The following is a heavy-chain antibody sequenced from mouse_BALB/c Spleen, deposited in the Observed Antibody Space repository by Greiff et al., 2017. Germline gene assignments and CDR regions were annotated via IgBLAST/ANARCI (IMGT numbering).Heavy chain of an antibody. CDR3: ARPYYYGSSYVLYYFDY. Sequence: EVQGVESGGDLVKPGGSLKLSCAASGFTFSSYGMSWVRQTPDKRLEWVATISSGGSYTYYPDSVKGRFTISRDNAKNTLYLQMSSLKSEDTAMYYCARPYYYGSSYVLYYFDYWGQGTTLTVSS. CDR1: GFTFSSYG. CDR2: ISSGGSYT. J-gene: IGHJ2*01. V-gene: IGHV5-6*01. D-gene: IGHD1-1*01.